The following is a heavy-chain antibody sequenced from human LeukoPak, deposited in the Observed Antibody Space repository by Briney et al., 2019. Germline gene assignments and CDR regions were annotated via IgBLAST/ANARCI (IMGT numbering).Heavy chain of an antibody. CDR1: GYSFTTHW. Sequence: GESLKISCKGSGYSFTTHWIGWVRQLPGKGLELMGIIYPGGSDIRYSPSFQGQVTISADKSISTAYLQWSSLKASDTAMYYCARLPYCGGDCYPNWFDPWGQGTLVTVSS. D-gene: IGHD2-21*02. J-gene: IGHJ5*02. CDR2: IYPGGSDI. V-gene: IGHV5-51*01. CDR3: ARLPYCGGDCYPNWFDP.